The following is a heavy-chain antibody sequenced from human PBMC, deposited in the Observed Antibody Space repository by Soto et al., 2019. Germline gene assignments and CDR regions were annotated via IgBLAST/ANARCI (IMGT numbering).Heavy chain of an antibody. Sequence: GESLKISCKGSGYSFTSYWISWVRQMPGKGLEWMGRIDPSDSYTNYSPSFQGHVTISADKSISTAYLQWSSLKVSDTAMYYCARHGDSSGYYYYGMDVWGQGTTVTVSS. CDR3: ARHGDSSGYYYYGMDV. J-gene: IGHJ6*02. V-gene: IGHV5-10-1*01. CDR2: IDPSDSYT. D-gene: IGHD6-19*01. CDR1: GYSFTSYW.